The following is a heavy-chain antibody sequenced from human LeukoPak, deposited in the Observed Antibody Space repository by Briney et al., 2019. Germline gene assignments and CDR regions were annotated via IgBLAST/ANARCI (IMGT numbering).Heavy chain of an antibody. V-gene: IGHV4-59*01. CDR2: IYYSGST. D-gene: IGHD2/OR15-2a*01. CDR3: ARANSGVYYYYMDV. CDR1: GGSISSYY. Sequence: SETLSLTCTVSGGSISSYYWSWIRQPPGKGLEWIGYIYYSGSTNYNPSFKSRVTISVDTSKNPFSMKLSSVTAADTAVYYCARANSGVYYYYMDVWGKGTTVTVSS. J-gene: IGHJ6*03.